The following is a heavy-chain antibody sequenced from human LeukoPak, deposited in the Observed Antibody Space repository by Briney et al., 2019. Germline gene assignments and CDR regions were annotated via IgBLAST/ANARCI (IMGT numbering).Heavy chain of an antibody. CDR2: MEQDGSEK. CDR1: GFTFGSYW. J-gene: IGHJ4*02. CDR3: ARDRYYDSGGFYFDY. Sequence: GGSLRLSCAASGFTFGSYWMTWVRQAPGKGPEWVANMEQDGSEKHYVDSVKGRFTISRDNAKNSLYLQMTNLSAEDTAVYFCARDRYYDSGGFYFDYWGQGTLVTVSS. D-gene: IGHD3-22*01. V-gene: IGHV3-7*01.